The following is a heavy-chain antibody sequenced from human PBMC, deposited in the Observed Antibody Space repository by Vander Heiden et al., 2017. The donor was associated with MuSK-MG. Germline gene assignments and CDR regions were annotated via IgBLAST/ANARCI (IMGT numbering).Heavy chain of an antibody. Sequence: QLQLQESGPGLVTPSQTLSLTCTVSGGSISSSSYYCGWIRQPPGKGLEWIGSIYYSGSTYYNPSLKSRVTISVDTSKNQFSLKLSSVTAADTAVYYCGGYGGNSDAFDIWGQGTMVTVSS. CDR2: IYYSGST. V-gene: IGHV4-39*01. J-gene: IGHJ3*02. CDR3: GGYGGNSDAFDI. CDR1: GGSISSSSYY. D-gene: IGHD4-17*01.